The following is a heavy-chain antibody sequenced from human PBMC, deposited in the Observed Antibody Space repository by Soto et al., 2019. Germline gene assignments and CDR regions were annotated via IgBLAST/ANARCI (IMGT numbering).Heavy chain of an antibody. CDR1: GGSFSGYY. D-gene: IGHD3-3*01. V-gene: IGHV4-34*01. Sequence: SETLSLTCAVYGGSFSGYYWSWIRQPPGKGLEWIGEINHSGSTNYNPSLKSRVTISVDTSKNQFSLKLSSVTAADTAVYYCARAGGNYDFWSGSRRRNYYYMDVWGKGTTVTVSS. J-gene: IGHJ6*03. CDR3: ARAGGNYDFWSGSRRRNYYYMDV. CDR2: INHSGST.